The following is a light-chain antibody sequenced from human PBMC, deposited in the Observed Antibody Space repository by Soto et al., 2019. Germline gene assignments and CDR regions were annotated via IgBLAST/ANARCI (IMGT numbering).Light chain of an antibody. V-gene: IGKV1-39*01. J-gene: IGKJ2*01. CDR3: QQNYSTPPGT. CDR2: DAS. Sequence: DIQMTQSPSSLSASVGDRVTITCRASQSISNYLNWYQQKPGKAPNLLIYDASSLQSGVPSRFSGSGSGTDFTLTISSLQPEDFATYYCQQNYSTPPGTFGQGTKLEIK. CDR1: QSISNY.